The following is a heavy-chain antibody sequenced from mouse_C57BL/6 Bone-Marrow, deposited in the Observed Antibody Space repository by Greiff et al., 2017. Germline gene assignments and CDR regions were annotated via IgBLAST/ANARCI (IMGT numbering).Heavy chain of an antibody. CDR2: FYPGSGSI. J-gene: IGHJ2*01. V-gene: IGHV1-62-2*01. D-gene: IGHD2-4*01. Sequence: QVQLQQSGAELVKPGASVKLSCKASGYIFTEYTIHWVKQRSGQGLEWIGWFYPGSGSIKYNERFKDKATWTADKSSNTVYMELSRLTTEDSAVYFCARHERYYDHDGYFDYWGRGTTLTVSS. CDR1: GYIFTEYT. CDR3: ARHERYYDHDGYFDY.